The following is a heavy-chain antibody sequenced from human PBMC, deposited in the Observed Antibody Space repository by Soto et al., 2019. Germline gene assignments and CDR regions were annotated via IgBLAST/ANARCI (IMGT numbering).Heavy chain of an antibody. J-gene: IGHJ3*02. CDR3: ATGDYSPSVYYYVRGFDI. V-gene: IGHV3-21*01. CDR2: ISSSSTYI. Sequence: EVQLVESGGGLVKPGGSLRLSCAASGFTFSSYTMNWVRQAPGKGLEWVSSISSSSTYIYDADSVKGRFTISRDNAKNSLYPQMNGLRAEDTAVYYCATGDYSPSVYYYVRGFDIWGQGTMVTVSS. D-gene: IGHD3-22*01. CDR1: GFTFSSYT.